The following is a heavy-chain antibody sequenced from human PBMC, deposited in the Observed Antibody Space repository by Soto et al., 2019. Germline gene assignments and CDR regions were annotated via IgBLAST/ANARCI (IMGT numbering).Heavy chain of an antibody. Sequence: SVKVSCKASGDTFSFYTINWVRQAPGLGLEWMGRVNPILSMSNYAQKFQGRVTMTADKSTSTAYMELRSLRSDDTAVYYRARGRFTMVRGVIIGSWFDPWG. J-gene: IGHJ5*02. CDR1: GDTFSFYT. D-gene: IGHD3-10*01. V-gene: IGHV1-69*02. CDR2: VNPILSMS. CDR3: ARGRFTMVRGVIIGSWFDP.